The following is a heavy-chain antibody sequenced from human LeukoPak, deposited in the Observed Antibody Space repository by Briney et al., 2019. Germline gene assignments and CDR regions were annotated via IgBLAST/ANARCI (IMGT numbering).Heavy chain of an antibody. CDR2: ISGSGGST. D-gene: IGHD2-2*02. CDR1: GFTFSSYA. Sequence: GGSLRLSCAASGFTFSSYAMSWVRQAPGKGLEWVSAISGSGGSTYYADSVKGRFTISRDNPKNTLYLQMNSLRAEDTAVYYCAKDRNIVVVPAAIPHWGQGTLVTVSS. V-gene: IGHV3-23*01. CDR3: AKDRNIVVVPAAIPH. J-gene: IGHJ4*02.